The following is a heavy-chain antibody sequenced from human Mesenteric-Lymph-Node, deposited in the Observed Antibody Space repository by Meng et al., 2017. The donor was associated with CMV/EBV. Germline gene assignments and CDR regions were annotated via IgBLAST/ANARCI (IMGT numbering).Heavy chain of an antibody. CDR3: AREIEDYYDTTGYFDC. CDR1: GGTFSSYA. J-gene: IGHJ4*02. CDR2: IIPIFGTT. Sequence: SVKVSCKASGGTFSSYAITWVRQAPGQGLEWMGGIIPIFGTTNYAQRFQGRVTITTDESTSTAYMDLSSLRSEDTAVYFCAREIEDYYDTTGYFDCWGQGTLVTVSS. V-gene: IGHV1-69*05. D-gene: IGHD3-22*01.